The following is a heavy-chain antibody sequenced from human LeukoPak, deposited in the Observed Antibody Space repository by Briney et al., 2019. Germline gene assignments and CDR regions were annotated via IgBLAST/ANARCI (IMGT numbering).Heavy chain of an antibody. CDR2: IKGDGSHT. V-gene: IGHV3-74*01. CDR1: GFTFSNYW. Sequence: GGSLRLSCAASGFTFSNYWMHWVRQAPGKGLVWVSRIKGDGSHTIYADSVKGRFTISRDNAKNTLYLQMKSLRAEDTTVYYCVRDWDHFDFDSWGQGTLVTVSS. J-gene: IGHJ5*01. D-gene: IGHD3-9*01. CDR3: VRDWDHFDFDS.